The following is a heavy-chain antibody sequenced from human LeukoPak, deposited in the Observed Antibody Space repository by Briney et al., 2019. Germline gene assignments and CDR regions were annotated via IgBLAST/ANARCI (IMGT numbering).Heavy chain of an antibody. Sequence: GGSLRLSCAASGFTVSSNYMSWVRQAPGKGLERVSVIYSSGTTYYADFVKGRFTISRDNSKNTLYLQMNSLRAEDTAVYYCARGEYNWNDLHLWGQGTLVTVSS. CDR2: IYSSGTT. CDR3: ARGEYNWNDLHL. D-gene: IGHD1-20*01. CDR1: GFTVSSNY. V-gene: IGHV3-66*01. J-gene: IGHJ5*02.